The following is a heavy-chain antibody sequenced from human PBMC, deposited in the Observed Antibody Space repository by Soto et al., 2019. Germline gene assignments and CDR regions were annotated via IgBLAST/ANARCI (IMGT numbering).Heavy chain of an antibody. J-gene: IGHJ5*01. D-gene: IGHD2-2*01. Sequence: GWSLRLSCASSVFTFIRYGMNWVRQAPGKGLEWVSSISSSTSYVYYADSVQGRFSVSRDNAKKILYLEMYAPRTEDTAVYYCARDPSEGRVGNWFESWGQGTLVTVSS. CDR3: ARDPSEGRVGNWFES. CDR2: ISSSTSYV. CDR1: VFTFIRYG. V-gene: IGHV3-21*01.